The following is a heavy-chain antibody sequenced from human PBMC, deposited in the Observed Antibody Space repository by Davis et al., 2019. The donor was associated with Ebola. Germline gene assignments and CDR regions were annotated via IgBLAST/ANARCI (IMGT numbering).Heavy chain of an antibody. CDR1: RYTFTSYY. D-gene: IGHD6-6*01. J-gene: IGHJ4*02. CDR2: INPSGGST. V-gene: IGHV1-46*03. Sequence: SVPVSRLPSRYTFTSYYMHWVRQAPAQGLEWMGIINPSGGSTSYAQKFQGRVTMTRDTSTSTVYMELSSLRSGDTAVYYCARGSSIAAEDYWGQGTLVTVSS. CDR3: ARGSSIAAEDY.